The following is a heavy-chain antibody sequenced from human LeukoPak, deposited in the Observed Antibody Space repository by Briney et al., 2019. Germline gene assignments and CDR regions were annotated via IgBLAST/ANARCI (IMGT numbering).Heavy chain of an antibody. J-gene: IGHJ4*02. CDR1: GFTVSSNY. Sequence: GGSLRLSCAASGFTVSSNYMSWVRQAPGKGLEWVSVIYTGGSTYYADSVKGRFTISRDNSKNTLYFQMNSLRTEDTAVYYCANSGDYVWGTYIVGYYFDYWGQGTLVTVSS. V-gene: IGHV3-53*01. D-gene: IGHD3-16*01. CDR3: ANSGDYVWGTYIVGYYFDY. CDR2: IYTGGST.